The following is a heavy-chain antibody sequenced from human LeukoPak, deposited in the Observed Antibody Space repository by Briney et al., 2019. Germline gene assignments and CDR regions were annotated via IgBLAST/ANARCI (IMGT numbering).Heavy chain of an antibody. CDR3: AKDQEVRGYDSGNLDY. CDR1: GFTSSSNA. Sequence: GGSMRLACAASGFTSSSNAISWVRQAPGKGLEWVSATSGRGGRTYYADSVKGRFPISRDNSKNTLYLQMNSLRAEDTAVYYCAKDQEVRGYDSGNLDYWGQGTLVTVSS. CDR2: TSGRGGRT. V-gene: IGHV3-23*01. D-gene: IGHD5-12*01. J-gene: IGHJ4*02.